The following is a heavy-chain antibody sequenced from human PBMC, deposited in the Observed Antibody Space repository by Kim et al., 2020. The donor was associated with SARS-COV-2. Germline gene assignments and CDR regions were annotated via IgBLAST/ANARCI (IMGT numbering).Heavy chain of an antibody. CDR2: T. J-gene: IGHJ6*02. V-gene: IGHV4-59*08. CDR3: ARQLIGGMDV. Sequence: TNSNPSLKSRVTISVDTSKNQFSLKLSSVTAADTAVYYCARQLIGGMDVWGQGTTVTVSS. D-gene: IGHD2-8*01.